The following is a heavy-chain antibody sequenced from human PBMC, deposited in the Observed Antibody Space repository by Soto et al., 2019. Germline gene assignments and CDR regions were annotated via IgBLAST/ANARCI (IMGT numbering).Heavy chain of an antibody. V-gene: IGHV4-30-2*01. Sequence: QLQLQESGSGLVKPSQTLSLTCAVSGGSISSGGYSWSWFRQPPGKGLEGIGYIYHSGSTYYNPSLKSRVTRSVDRSKNQFTLNLSSVTAADTDVYYCARVPDYWGQGTLVTVSS. D-gene: IGHD2-2*01. CDR3: ARVPDY. CDR2: IYHSGST. J-gene: IGHJ4*02. CDR1: GGSISSGGYS.